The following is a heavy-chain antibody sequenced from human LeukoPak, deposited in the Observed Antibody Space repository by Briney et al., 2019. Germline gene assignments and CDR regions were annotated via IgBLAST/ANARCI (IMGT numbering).Heavy chain of an antibody. CDR2: IIPTFGTA. D-gene: IGHD3-10*01. Sequence: SVKVSCKASGGTFSSYAISWVRQAPGQGLEWMGGIIPTFGTANYAQKFQGRVTITADESTSTAYMELSSLRSEDTAVYYCARPRRIQGAQPFDYWGQGTLVTVSS. J-gene: IGHJ4*02. CDR1: GGTFSSYA. V-gene: IGHV1-69*01. CDR3: ARPRRIQGAQPFDY.